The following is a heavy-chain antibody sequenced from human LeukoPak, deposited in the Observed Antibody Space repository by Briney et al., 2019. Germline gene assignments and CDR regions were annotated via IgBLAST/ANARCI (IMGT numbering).Heavy chain of an antibody. D-gene: IGHD2-21*01. CDR3: ARLSNSANFDY. J-gene: IGHJ4*02. V-gene: IGHV4-30-4*08. CDR1: GGSISSGDYY. Sequence: SQTPSLTCTVSGGSISSGDYYWSWIRQPPGKGLEWIGYIYYSGSTYCNPSLKSRVTISVDTSKNQFSLKLSSVTAADTAVYYCARLSNSANFDYWGQGTLVTVSS. CDR2: IYYSGST.